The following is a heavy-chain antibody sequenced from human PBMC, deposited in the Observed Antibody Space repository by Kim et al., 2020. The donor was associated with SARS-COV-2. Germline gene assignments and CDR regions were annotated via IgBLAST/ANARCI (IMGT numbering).Heavy chain of an antibody. CDR3: ASGEAVAGTHYYYGMDV. CDR1: GFTFSSYS. Sequence: GGSLRLSCAASGFTFSSYSMNWVRQAPGKGLEWVSSISSSSSYIYYADSVKGRFTISRDNAKNSLYLQMNSLRAEDTAVYYCASGEAVAGTHYYYGMDVWGQGTTVTVSS. J-gene: IGHJ6*02. V-gene: IGHV3-21*01. CDR2: ISSSSSYI. D-gene: IGHD6-19*01.